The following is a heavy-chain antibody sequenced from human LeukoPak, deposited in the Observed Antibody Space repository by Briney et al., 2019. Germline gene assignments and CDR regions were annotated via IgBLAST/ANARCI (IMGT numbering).Heavy chain of an antibody. Sequence: SETLSLTCTVSGGSISPYYWSWIRQPPGKGLEWIGYIYYSGSTNYNPSLKSRVTISVDTSKNQFSLKLSSVTAADTAVYYCARRSLAAVDYWGQGTLVTVSS. CDR1: GGSISPYY. V-gene: IGHV4-59*08. D-gene: IGHD6-6*01. CDR2: IYYSGST. CDR3: ARRSLAAVDY. J-gene: IGHJ4*02.